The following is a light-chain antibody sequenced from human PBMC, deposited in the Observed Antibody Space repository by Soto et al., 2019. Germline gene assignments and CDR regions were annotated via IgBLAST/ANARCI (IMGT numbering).Light chain of an antibody. V-gene: IGKV1-39*01. Sequence: DIQMTQSPSSLSASVGDRVTITCRASQSIATYLNWYQLKPGKAQKLLIYVASPLQSGVPSRFSGSGSGTDFTLTISSLQPEDFATYYCQQSHSTPWTFGQGTKVEI. J-gene: IGKJ1*01. CDR1: QSIATY. CDR2: VAS. CDR3: QQSHSTPWT.